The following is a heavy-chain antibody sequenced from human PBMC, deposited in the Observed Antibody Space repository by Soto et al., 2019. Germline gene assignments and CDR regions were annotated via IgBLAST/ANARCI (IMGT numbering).Heavy chain of an antibody. CDR1: GFTFSSYA. J-gene: IGHJ3*01. V-gene: IGHV3-23*01. Sequence: EVQLLESGGGLVQPGGSLRLSCAASGFTFSSYAMSWVRQAPGKGLEWVSAISGSGGSTYYSDSVKGRFTISRYNSKNSMELQMNSMRADDTNVYYIAKTTTRADVLRYFVWLGSPDDAFDFWGQGTMVTVSS. CDR3: AKTTTRADVLRYFVWLGSPDDAFDF. D-gene: IGHD3-9*01. CDR2: ISGSGGST.